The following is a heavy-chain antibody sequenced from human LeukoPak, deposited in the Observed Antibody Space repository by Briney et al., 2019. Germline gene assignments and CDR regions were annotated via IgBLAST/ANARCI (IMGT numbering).Heavy chain of an antibody. J-gene: IGHJ4*02. CDR1: GFAFSDCY. Sequence: GGSLRLSCAASGFAFSDCYMSWIRQAPGKGLEWVSYISSSGSTIYYADSVKGRFTISRDNAKNSPYLQMNSLRAEDTAVYYCARENNEATSSLFDYWGQGTLVTVSS. CDR3: ARENNEATSSLFDY. D-gene: IGHD1/OR15-1a*01. CDR2: ISSSGSTI. V-gene: IGHV3-11*01.